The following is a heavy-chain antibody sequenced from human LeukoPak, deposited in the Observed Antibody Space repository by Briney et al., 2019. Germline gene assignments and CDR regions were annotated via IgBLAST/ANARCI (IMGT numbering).Heavy chain of an antibody. D-gene: IGHD3-3*01. V-gene: IGHV1-58*01. CDR3: AADSRFYYYYYGMDV. CDR2: IVVGSGNT. J-gene: IGHJ6*02. Sequence: SVKVSCKASGFTFTSSAVQWVRQARGQRLEWIGWIVVGSGNTNYAQKFQERVTITRDMSTSTAYMELSSLRSEDTAVYYCAADSRFYYYYYGMDVWGQGTTVTVSS. CDR1: GFTFTSSA.